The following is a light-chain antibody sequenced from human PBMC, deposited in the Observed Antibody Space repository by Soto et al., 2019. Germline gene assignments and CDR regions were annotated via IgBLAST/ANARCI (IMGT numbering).Light chain of an antibody. CDR1: QSVRSY. V-gene: IGKV3-11*01. CDR3: QQRSHGLT. Sequence: EIVLTHSPSTLSLSPLERATLSFKASQSVRSYLAWYRQKPGQAPRLLIYDAINRATGIPARFSGSGSGTDFTLTISSLEPEDFAVYYCQQRSHGLTFGGGTKVDTK. J-gene: IGKJ4*01. CDR2: DAI.